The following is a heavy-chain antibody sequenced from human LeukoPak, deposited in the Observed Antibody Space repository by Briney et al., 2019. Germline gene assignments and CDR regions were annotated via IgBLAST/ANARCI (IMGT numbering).Heavy chain of an antibody. D-gene: IGHD2-2*01. CDR2: ISGSGGST. CDR1: GFTFSSYA. Sequence: GGSLRLSCAASGFTFSSYAMSWVRQAPGKGLEWVSAISGSGGSTYYADSVKGRFTISRDNSKNTLYLQMNSLRAEDTAVYYCVRYCSSTSCPTYYLDYWGQGTLVTVSS. V-gene: IGHV3-23*01. J-gene: IGHJ4*02. CDR3: VRYCSSTSCPTYYLDY.